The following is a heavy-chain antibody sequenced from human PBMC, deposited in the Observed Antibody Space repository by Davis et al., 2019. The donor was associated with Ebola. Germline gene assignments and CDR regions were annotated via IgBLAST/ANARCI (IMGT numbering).Heavy chain of an antibody. CDR1: GYTFPSYG. D-gene: IGHD3-3*01. CDR2: ISAYNGYT. Sequence: AASVKVSCKASGYTFPSYGISWVRQAPGQGLEWMGWISAYNGYTKYAQKFQGRVTMTTDTSTRTAYMELRSLRSDDTAVYYCARNRFTIFGGVITYDNWFDPWGQGTLVTVSS. CDR3: ARNRFTIFGGVITYDNWFDP. J-gene: IGHJ5*02. V-gene: IGHV1-18*01.